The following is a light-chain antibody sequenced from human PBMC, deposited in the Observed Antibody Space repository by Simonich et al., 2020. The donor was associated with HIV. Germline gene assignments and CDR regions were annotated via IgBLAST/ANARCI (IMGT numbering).Light chain of an antibody. V-gene: IGLV3-10*01. Sequence: SYELTQPPSVSVSPGQTARITCSGDALPKKYAYWYQQKSGQAPVLVIYEDSKRRSGIPERVSGSSSGTRATLTISGAQVEDEADYYCHSTDSSGNHRVFGGGTKLTVL. CDR1: ALPKKY. J-gene: IGLJ2*01. CDR3: HSTDSSGNHRV. CDR2: EDS.